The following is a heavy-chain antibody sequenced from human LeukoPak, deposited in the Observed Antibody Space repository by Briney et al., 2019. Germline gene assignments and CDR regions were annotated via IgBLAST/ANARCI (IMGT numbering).Heavy chain of an antibody. Sequence: KAGGSLRLSCAASGFTFSSYSMNWVRQAPGKGLEWVSYISHTANDIYYGESVRGRFTISRDNAKNSVYLQMHSLRAEDTAVYYCAGDGTGVLPGDAFDIWSQGTMVTVSS. V-gene: IGHV3-21*05. CDR2: ISHTANDI. J-gene: IGHJ3*02. CDR3: AGDGTGVLPGDAFDI. D-gene: IGHD1-1*01. CDR1: GFTFSSYS.